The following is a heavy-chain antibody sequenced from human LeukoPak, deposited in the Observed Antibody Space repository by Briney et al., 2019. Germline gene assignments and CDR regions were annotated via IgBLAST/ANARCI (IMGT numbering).Heavy chain of an antibody. V-gene: IGHV4-4*02. CDR1: GGSISSSNW. D-gene: IGHD2-2*01. CDR3: ARDQEHCSGTSCYPYWYDS. J-gene: IGHJ5*01. Sequence: SGTLSLTCAVSGGSISSSNWWSWVRQPPGKGLEWIGEIYHSGSTDYNPSLKSRLTMSIDTSKNQFSLKLSSVTAADTAVYFCARDQEHCSGTSCYPYWYDSWGQGTLVTVSS. CDR2: IYHSGST.